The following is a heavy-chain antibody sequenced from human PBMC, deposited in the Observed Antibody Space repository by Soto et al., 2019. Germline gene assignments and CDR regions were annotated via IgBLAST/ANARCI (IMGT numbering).Heavy chain of an antibody. CDR1: GFTFSSYS. J-gene: IGHJ6*02. Sequence: GGSLRLSCAASGFTFSSYSMNWVRQAPGKGLEWVSSISSSSSFIYYADSVKGRFNISRDNAKNSLYLQMNSLRAEDTAVYYCAESYSDYYYGMDVWGQGTTVTVSS. V-gene: IGHV3-21*01. CDR2: ISSSSSFI. D-gene: IGHD4-4*01. CDR3: AESYSDYYYGMDV.